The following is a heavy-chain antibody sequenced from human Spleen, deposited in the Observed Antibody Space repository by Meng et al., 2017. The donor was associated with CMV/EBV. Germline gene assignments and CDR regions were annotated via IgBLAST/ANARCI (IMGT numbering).Heavy chain of an antibody. CDR2: IYSGGST. J-gene: IGHJ2*01. CDR3: ARTTVTTDNWYFDL. D-gene: IGHD4-17*01. V-gene: IGHV3-53*01. Sequence: CSRSVFTVSGHYMSWVRQAPGKGLEWVSVIYSGGSTYYADSVKGRFTISRDNSKNTLYLQMNSLRAEDTAVYYCARTTVTTDNWYFDLWGRGTLVTVSS. CDR1: VFTVSGHY.